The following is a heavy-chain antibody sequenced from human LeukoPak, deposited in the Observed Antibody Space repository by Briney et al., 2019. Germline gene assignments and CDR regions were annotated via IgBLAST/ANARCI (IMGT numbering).Heavy chain of an antibody. CDR2: INHSGSA. J-gene: IGHJ6*03. CDR1: GGSFSGYY. Sequence: SETLSLTCAVYGGSFSGYYWSWIRQPPGKGLEWIGEINHSGSANYNPSLKSRVTISVDTSKNQFSLKLSSVTAADTAVYYCARDRGWDSNYHYYYMDVWGKGTTVTVSS. D-gene: IGHD6-19*01. V-gene: IGHV4-34*01. CDR3: ARDRGWDSNYHYYYMDV.